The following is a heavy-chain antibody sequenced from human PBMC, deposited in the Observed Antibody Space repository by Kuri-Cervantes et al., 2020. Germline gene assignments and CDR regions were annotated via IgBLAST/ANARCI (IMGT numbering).Heavy chain of an antibody. CDR2: INHSGST. J-gene: IGHJ6*03. D-gene: IGHD6-13*01. V-gene: IGHV4-34*01. CDR1: GGSFSGYY. CDR3: ARGQQLDLYYYYMDV. Sequence: SETLSLTCAVHGGSFSGYYWSWIRQPPGKGLEWIGEINHSGSTNYKLSLKNRVTISVDTSKNQFSLKLSSVTAADTAVYYCARGQQLDLYYYYMDVWGKGTTVTVSS.